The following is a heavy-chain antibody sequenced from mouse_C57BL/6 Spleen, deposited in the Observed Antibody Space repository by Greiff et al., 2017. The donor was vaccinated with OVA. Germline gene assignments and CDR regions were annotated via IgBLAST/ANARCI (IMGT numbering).Heavy chain of an antibody. CDR1: GFSLSTSGMG. V-gene: IGHV8-12*01. CDR2: IYWDDDK. CDR3: ARRTLGSSSYWYFDV. J-gene: IGHJ1*03. Sequence: QVTLKESGPGILQSSQTLSLTCSFSGFSLSTSGMGVSWIRQPSGKGLEWLAHIYWDDDKRYNPSMKSRLTISKDTSRNQVFLKITSVDTADTATYYCARRTLGSSSYWYFDVWGTGTTVTVSS. D-gene: IGHD1-1*01.